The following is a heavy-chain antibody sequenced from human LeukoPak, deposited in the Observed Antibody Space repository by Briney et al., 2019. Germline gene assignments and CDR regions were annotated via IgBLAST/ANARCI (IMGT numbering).Heavy chain of an antibody. V-gene: IGHV3-23*01. CDR1: GFTFSSSA. D-gene: IGHD3-10*01. CDR2: ISGSGGNT. Sequence: PGGSLRLSCAASGFTFSSSAMNWVRQAPGKGLEWVSAISGSGGNTYYADSVKGRFTISRDNSKNTLYLQMNSLRAEDTAVYYCAKDRRAGSYDYWGQGTLVTVSS. J-gene: IGHJ4*02. CDR3: AKDRRAGSYDY.